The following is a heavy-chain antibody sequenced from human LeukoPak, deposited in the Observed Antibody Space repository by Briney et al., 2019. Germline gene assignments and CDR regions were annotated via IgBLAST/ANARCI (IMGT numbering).Heavy chain of an antibody. CDR3: AREVEEDLNNWIDP. Sequence: GGSLRLSCAACGFTFSSYWMSWVRQAPGKGLEWVANIKQDGSEKYYVDSVKGRFTISRDNAKNSLYLQMNSLRAEDTAVYYCAREVEEDLNNWIDPWGQGTLVTVSS. CDR2: IKQDGSEK. J-gene: IGHJ5*02. V-gene: IGHV3-7*01. CDR1: GFTFSSYW.